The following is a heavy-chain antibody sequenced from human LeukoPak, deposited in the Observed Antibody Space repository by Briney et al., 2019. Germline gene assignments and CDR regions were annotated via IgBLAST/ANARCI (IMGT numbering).Heavy chain of an antibody. J-gene: IGHJ4*02. CDR2: IYYSGST. CDR3: ARREKSPYYFDY. V-gene: IGHV4-59*01. CDR1: GGSISSYY. Sequence: PSETLSLTCTVSGGSISSYYWSWIRQPPGKGLEWIGYIYYSGSTNYNPSLKSRVTISVDPSKNQFSLKLSSVTAADTAVYYCARREKSPYYFDYWGQGTLVTVSS.